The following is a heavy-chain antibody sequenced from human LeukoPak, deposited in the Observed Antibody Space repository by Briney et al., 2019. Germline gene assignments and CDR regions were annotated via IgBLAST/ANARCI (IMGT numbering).Heavy chain of an antibody. V-gene: IGHV4-34*01. CDR2: INHSGST. J-gene: IGHJ4*02. Sequence: NPSETLSLTCAVYGGSFSGYYWSWIRQPPGKGLERIGEINHSGSTNYNPSLKSRVTISVDTSKNQFSLKLSSVTAADTAVYYCASLAAAGDFDYWGQGTLVTVSS. D-gene: IGHD6-13*01. CDR3: ASLAAAGDFDY. CDR1: GGSFSGYY.